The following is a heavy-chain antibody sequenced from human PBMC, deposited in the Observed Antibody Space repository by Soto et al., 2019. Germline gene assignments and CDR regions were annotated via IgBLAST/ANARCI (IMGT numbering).Heavy chain of an antibody. V-gene: IGHV3-23*01. J-gene: IGHJ4*02. CDR1: GFSFRNYG. CDR2: IIGNGDTA. D-gene: IGHD4-17*01. Sequence: EVQLLEAGGGLVQPGGSLRLSCAASGFSFRNYGMSWVRQAPGKGLEWLSAIIGNGDTAYYADSVRGRFTISRYNSKNTLYLQLNDLGAEDTAIYYCAKDYDYGDSLPFDYWGQGTLVTVSS. CDR3: AKDYDYGDSLPFDY.